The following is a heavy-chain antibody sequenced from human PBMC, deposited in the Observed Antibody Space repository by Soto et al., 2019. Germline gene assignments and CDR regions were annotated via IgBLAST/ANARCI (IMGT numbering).Heavy chain of an antibody. Sequence: ASVKVSCKVSGYTLTELSMHWVRQAPGKGLEWMGGFDPEDGETIYAQKFQGRVTMTEDTSTATAYMELSSLRSEDTAVYYCATKPRYGSGSYRFYGMDVWGQGTTVTVSS. J-gene: IGHJ6*02. CDR1: GYTLTELS. V-gene: IGHV1-24*01. CDR2: FDPEDGET. CDR3: ATKPRYGSGSYRFYGMDV. D-gene: IGHD3-10*01.